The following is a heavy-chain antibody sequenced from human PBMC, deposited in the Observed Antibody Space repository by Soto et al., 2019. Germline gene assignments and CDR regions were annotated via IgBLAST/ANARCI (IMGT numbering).Heavy chain of an antibody. CDR2: ISATSGST. CDR1: GFTFSSYA. V-gene: IGHV3-23*01. J-gene: IGHJ3*02. Sequence: EVQLLESGGGLVQPGGSLRLSGAASGFTFSSYAMAWVRQAPGKGRKWGSTISATSGSTYFADSVKGRLTISGDNSKNTLYLQLSSLRGEETAVSSCANASGGTHTALDIWGQGTMVTVSS. CDR3: ANASGGTHTALDI.